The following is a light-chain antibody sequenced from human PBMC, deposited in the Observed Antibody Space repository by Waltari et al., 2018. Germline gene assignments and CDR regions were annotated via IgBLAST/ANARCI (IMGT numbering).Light chain of an antibody. CDR3: QQYNNWPRT. V-gene: IGKV3-15*01. CDR1: QIVSSN. Sequence: EIVMTQSPATLSVSPGEGATLSCRASQIVSSNLSWYQQKPGQAPRLLIYGASTRATGIPARCSGSGSGTEFTLTISSMQSEDFAVYYCQQYNNWPRTVGQGTKVEIK. CDR2: GAS. J-gene: IGKJ1*01.